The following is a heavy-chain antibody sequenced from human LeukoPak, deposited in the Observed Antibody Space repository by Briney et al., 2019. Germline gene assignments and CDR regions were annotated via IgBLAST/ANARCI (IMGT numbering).Heavy chain of an antibody. Sequence: GRSLRLSCAASGFTFSSYAMHWVRQAPGKGLEWVAVISYDGSNKYYADSVKGRFTISRDNSKNTLYLQMNSLRAEDTAVCYCARDPPLGYCSGGSCGGYYGMDVWGQGTTVTVSS. CDR2: ISYDGSNK. V-gene: IGHV3-30-3*01. J-gene: IGHJ6*02. D-gene: IGHD2-15*01. CDR3: ARDPPLGYCSGGSCGGYYGMDV. CDR1: GFTFSSYA.